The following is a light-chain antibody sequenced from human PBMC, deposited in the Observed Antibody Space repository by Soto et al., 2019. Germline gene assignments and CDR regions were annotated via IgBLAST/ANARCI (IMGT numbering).Light chain of an antibody. J-gene: IGKJ3*01. Sequence: DIQMTQSPSSLSASVGDRVTITCRASQSISSYLNWYQQKPGKAPKLLIYAASSLQSGVPSRFSGSGSGTDFTLTSSSLQPEDFATYYCQQSYSTPYSTFGPGTKVDIK. V-gene: IGKV1-39*01. CDR2: AAS. CDR1: QSISSY. CDR3: QQSYSTPYST.